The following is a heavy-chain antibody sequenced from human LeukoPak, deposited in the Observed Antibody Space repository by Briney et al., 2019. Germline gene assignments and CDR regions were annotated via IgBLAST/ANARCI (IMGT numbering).Heavy chain of an antibody. CDR3: ASKKQWLVRFDY. CDR2: INHSGST. CDR1: GGSFSGYY. Sequence: SETLSLTCAVYGGSFSGYYWSWIRQPPGKGLEWIGEINHSGSTNYNPSLKSRVTISVNTSKNQFSLKLSSVTAADTAVYYCASKKQWLVRFDYWGQGTLVTVSS. J-gene: IGHJ4*02. D-gene: IGHD6-19*01. V-gene: IGHV4-34*01.